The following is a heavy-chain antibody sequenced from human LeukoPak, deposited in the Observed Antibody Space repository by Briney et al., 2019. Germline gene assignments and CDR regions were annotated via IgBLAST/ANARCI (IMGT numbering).Heavy chain of an antibody. Sequence: SVTVSCKASGGTFSSYAISWVRQAPGQGLEWMGGIIPIFGTANYAQKFQGRVTITADESTSTAYMELSSLRSEDTAVYYCARLVYQLPSPGYFDYWGQGTLVTVSS. D-gene: IGHD2-2*01. V-gene: IGHV1-69*01. J-gene: IGHJ4*02. CDR2: IIPIFGTA. CDR3: ARLVYQLPSPGYFDY. CDR1: GGTFSSYA.